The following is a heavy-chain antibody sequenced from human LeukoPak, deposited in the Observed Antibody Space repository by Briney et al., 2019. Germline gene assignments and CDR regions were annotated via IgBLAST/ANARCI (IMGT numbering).Heavy chain of an antibody. CDR3: ARGLAYCGGDCYSNYFDY. D-gene: IGHD2-21*02. Sequence: GGSLRLSCAASGFTFSSYSMYWGRQAPGKGVEWVSSISSSSRYIYYTDSVKGRFTISRDNAKNTLYLQMNSLRAEDTAVYYCARGLAYCGGDCYSNYFDYWGQGTLVTVSS. J-gene: IGHJ4*02. CDR2: ISSSSRYI. CDR1: GFTFSSYS. V-gene: IGHV3-21*01.